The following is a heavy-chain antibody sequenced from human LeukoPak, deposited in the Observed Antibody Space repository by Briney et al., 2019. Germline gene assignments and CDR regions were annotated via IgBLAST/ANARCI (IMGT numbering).Heavy chain of an antibody. CDR1: GFTFTDHH. CDR3: VREGEGPLSKDFDY. V-gene: IGHV1-2*02. D-gene: IGHD2/OR15-2a*01. Sequence: GASVKVSCKSSGFTFTDHHIHWVRQGPGQGLEWMGYIGPHSTFTSSPQEFQGRVTMTRDASMSTAYMELTRLTSDDTAVYYCVREGEGPLSKDFDYWGQGTLVTVSS. CDR2: IGPHSTFT. J-gene: IGHJ4*02.